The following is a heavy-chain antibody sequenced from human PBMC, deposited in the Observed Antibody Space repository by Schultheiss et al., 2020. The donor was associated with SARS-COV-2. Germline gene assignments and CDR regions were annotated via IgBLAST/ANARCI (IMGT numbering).Heavy chain of an antibody. D-gene: IGHD2-15*01. CDR3: ARDARGYCSGGSCYSEYYYYGMDV. J-gene: IGHJ6*02. CDR1: GGSISSSNW. CDR2: IYYSGST. V-gene: IGHV4-4*02. Sequence: SETLSLTCAVSGGSISSSNWWSWVRQPPGKGLEWIGYIYYSGSTNYNPSVKSRVTMSVDTSKNQFSLKLSSVTAADTAVYYCARDARGYCSGGSCYSEYYYYGMDVWGQGTTVTVSS.